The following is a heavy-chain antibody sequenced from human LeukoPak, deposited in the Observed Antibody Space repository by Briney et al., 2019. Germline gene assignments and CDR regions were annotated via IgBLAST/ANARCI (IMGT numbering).Heavy chain of an antibody. CDR3: ARGDYYYDSSGYYSYYFYYYMDV. D-gene: IGHD3-22*01. V-gene: IGHV1-2*02. Sequence: VASVKVSCKTCGYTFTDSYIYWVRQAPGQGLEWMGWVNPDSGSTNYPQKFQGRVTKTRDTSTSTVYMELNSLTSDDTAVYYCARGDYYYDSSGYYSYYFYYYMDVWGKGTTVTVSS. CDR1: GYTFTDSY. J-gene: IGHJ6*03. CDR2: VNPDSGST.